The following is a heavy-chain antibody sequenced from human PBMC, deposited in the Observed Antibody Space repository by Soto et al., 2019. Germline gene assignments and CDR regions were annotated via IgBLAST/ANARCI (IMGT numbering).Heavy chain of an antibody. Sequence: QLQLQESGPGLVKPSETLSLTCTVSGGSISSSSYYCGWIRQPPGKGLEWIGSIYYSGSTYYNPSLKSRVTISVDTSKNQFSLKLSSVTAADTAVYYCAAPRLYCGGDCYSGGDFDYWGQGTLVTVSS. CDR1: GGSISSSSYY. CDR2: IYYSGST. CDR3: AAPRLYCGGDCYSGGDFDY. D-gene: IGHD2-21*02. J-gene: IGHJ4*02. V-gene: IGHV4-39*01.